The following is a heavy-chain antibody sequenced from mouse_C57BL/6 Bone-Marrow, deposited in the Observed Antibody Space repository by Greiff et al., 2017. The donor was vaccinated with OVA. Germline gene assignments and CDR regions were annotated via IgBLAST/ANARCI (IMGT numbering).Heavy chain of an antibody. J-gene: IGHJ4*01. CDR1: GFYIKDYY. Sequence: VQLKQSGAELVKPGASVKLSCTASGFYIKDYYMHWVKQRTEQGLEWIGRIDPEDGETKYAPKFQGKATITADTSSNTAYLQLSSLTSEDTAVYYCATRWLLPLYAMDYWGQGTSVTVSS. CDR3: ATRWLLPLYAMDY. V-gene: IGHV14-2*01. CDR2: IDPEDGET. D-gene: IGHD2-3*01.